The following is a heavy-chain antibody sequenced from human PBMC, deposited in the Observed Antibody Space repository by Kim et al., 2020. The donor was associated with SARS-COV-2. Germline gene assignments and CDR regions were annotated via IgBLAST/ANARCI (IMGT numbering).Heavy chain of an antibody. CDR3: ARVRRGYSYGYQH. V-gene: IGHV4-34*01. CDR1: GGSFSGYY. J-gene: IGHJ1*01. Sequence: SETLSLTCAVYGGSFSGYYWSWIRQPPGKGLEWIGEINHSGSTNYNPSLKSRVTISVDTSKNQFSLKLSSVTAADTAVYYCARVRRGYSYGYQHWGQGTLVTVSS. D-gene: IGHD5-18*01. CDR2: INHSGST.